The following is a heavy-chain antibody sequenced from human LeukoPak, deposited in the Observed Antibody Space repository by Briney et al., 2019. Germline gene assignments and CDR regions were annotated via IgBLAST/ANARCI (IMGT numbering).Heavy chain of an antibody. Sequence: SSETLSLTCAVYGGSFSGYYWSWIRQPPGKGLEWIGEINDIGNTNYDPSLRSRVTISVDTSKNQFSLSLTSATAADTAVCFCARLGSVGYYNYQYMDIWGNGTTVTVSS. J-gene: IGHJ6*03. V-gene: IGHV4-34*01. D-gene: IGHD3-10*01. CDR1: GGSFSGYY. CDR2: INDIGNT. CDR3: ARLGSVGYYNYQYMDI.